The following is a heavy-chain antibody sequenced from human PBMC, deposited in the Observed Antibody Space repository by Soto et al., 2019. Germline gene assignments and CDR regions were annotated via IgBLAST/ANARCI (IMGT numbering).Heavy chain of an antibody. CDR2: ISGTVGNT. J-gene: IGHJ4*02. V-gene: IGHV3-23*01. D-gene: IGHD6-13*01. CDR3: AKGTMGAAAGREYYFDY. Sequence: GGSLRLSCVASGFTFNNSGMSWVRQAPGKGLQWVSSISGTVGNTYYAESVKGRFTISRDTSKNTVYLQMNSLRAEDTAIYYCAKGTMGAAAGREYYFDYWGQGTLVTVSS. CDR1: GFTFNNSG.